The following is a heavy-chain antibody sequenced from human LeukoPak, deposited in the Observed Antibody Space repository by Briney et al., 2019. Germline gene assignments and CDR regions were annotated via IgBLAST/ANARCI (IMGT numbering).Heavy chain of an antibody. CDR3: ARESFRDGDYLDY. J-gene: IGHJ4*02. Sequence: SGGSLRLSCAASGFTFSSYAMHWVRHAPGKGLEWGAVISYDGSNKYYARSVKGPFTTSRDNSKNTLYLQMNSLRAEDTAVYYCARESFRDGDYLDYWGQGTLVTVSS. CDR1: GFTFSSYA. V-gene: IGHV3-30*04. D-gene: IGHD3-16*02. CDR2: ISYDGSNK.